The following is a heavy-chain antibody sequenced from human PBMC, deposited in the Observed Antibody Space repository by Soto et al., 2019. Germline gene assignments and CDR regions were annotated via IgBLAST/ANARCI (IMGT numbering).Heavy chain of an antibody. J-gene: IGHJ6*03. CDR3: ASLGDTAMVGQYYYYMDV. D-gene: IGHD5-18*01. Sequence: GGSLRLSCAASGFTFDDYGMSWVRQAPGKGLEWVSGINWNGGSTGYADSVKGRFTISRDNAKNSLYLQMNSLRAEDTALYHCASLGDTAMVGQYYYYMDVWGKGTTVTVSS. CDR2: INWNGGST. V-gene: IGHV3-20*01. CDR1: GFTFDDYG.